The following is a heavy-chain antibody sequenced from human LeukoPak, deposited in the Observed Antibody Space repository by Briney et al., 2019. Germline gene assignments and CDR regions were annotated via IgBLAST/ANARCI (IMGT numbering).Heavy chain of an antibody. J-gene: IGHJ3*02. D-gene: IGHD3-22*01. CDR3: ARSAARYYDSSGYYDAFDI. Sequence: SETLSLTCTVSGGSISSGDYYWSWIRQPPGKGLEWIGYIYYSGSTYYNPSLKSRVTISVDTSKNQFSLKLSSVTAADTAVYYCARSAARYYDSSGYYDAFDIWGQGTMVTVSS. CDR2: IYYSGST. CDR1: GGSISSGDYY. V-gene: IGHV4-30-4*01.